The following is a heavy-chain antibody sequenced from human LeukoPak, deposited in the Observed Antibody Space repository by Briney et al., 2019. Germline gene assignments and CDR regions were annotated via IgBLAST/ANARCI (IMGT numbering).Heavy chain of an antibody. CDR2: INPNSGGT. CDR3: AKAPFCSGGSCYKTFDY. V-gene: IGHV1-2*02. J-gene: IGHJ4*02. Sequence: GASVKVSCKASGYTLTGYYMHWVRQAPGQGLEWMGWINPNSGGTNYAQKFQGRVTMTRDTSISTAYMELSRLRSDDTAVYYCAKAPFCSGGSCYKTFDYWGQGTLVTVSS. CDR1: GYTLTGYY. D-gene: IGHD2-15*01.